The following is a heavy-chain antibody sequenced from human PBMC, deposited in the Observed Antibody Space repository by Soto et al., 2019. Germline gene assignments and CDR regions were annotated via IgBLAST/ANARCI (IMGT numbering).Heavy chain of an antibody. V-gene: IGHV1-69*01. CDR1: GGTFSSYA. Sequence: QVQLVQSGAEVKKPGSSVKVSCKASGGTFSSYAISWVRQAPGQGLEWMGGIIPIFGTANYAQKFQGRVTITADESTSTAYMELSSMRSEDTAVYYCARDGEDASYSVQLLYPRFDYWGQGTLVTVSS. CDR2: IIPIFGTA. CDR3: ARDGEDASYSVQLLYPRFDY. J-gene: IGHJ4*02. D-gene: IGHD2-2*02.